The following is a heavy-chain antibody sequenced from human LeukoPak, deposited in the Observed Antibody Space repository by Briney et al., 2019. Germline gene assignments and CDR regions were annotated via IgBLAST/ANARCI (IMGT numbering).Heavy chain of an antibody. V-gene: IGHV1-18*01. Sequence: ASVKVACKTSGYTFFSYGITWVRQAPGQGLEWMGWISANNGGTKYAPKFQGRVTMTTESNTRTAYLDVRSLRSDDTAVYYCARDGVHSGTTDFWGQGTLITVAS. CDR3: ARDGVHSGTTDF. J-gene: IGHJ4*02. CDR2: ISANNGGT. D-gene: IGHD1-1*01. CDR1: GYTFFSYG.